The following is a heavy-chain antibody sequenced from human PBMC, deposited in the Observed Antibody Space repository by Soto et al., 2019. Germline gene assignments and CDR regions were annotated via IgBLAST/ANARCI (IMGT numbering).Heavy chain of an antibody. J-gene: IGHJ6*02. CDR1: GFTFSSYA. V-gene: IGHV3-30-3*01. Sequence: QVQLVESGGGVVQPGRSLRLSCAASGFTFSSYAMHWLRQAPGKGLEWVAVISYDGSNKYYADSVKGRFTISRDNSKNTLYLQMNSLRAEDTAVYYCARVEYSSLYYYYGMDVWGQGTTVTVSS. CDR3: ARVEYSSLYYYYGMDV. D-gene: IGHD6-6*01. CDR2: ISYDGSNK.